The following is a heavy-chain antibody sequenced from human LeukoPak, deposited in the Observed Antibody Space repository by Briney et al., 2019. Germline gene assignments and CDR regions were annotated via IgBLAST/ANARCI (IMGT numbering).Heavy chain of an antibody. CDR1: GGSISSYY. CDR2: IYYSGST. Sequence: SETLSLTCTVSGGSISSYYWSWIRQPPGKGLEWIGYIYYSGSTNYNPSLKSRVTISVDTSKNQFSLKRSSVTAADTAVYYCAREGKTNRGGYYYGMDVWGQGTTVTVSS. D-gene: IGHD1/OR15-1a*01. CDR3: AREGKTNRGGYYYGMDV. J-gene: IGHJ6*02. V-gene: IGHV4-59*01.